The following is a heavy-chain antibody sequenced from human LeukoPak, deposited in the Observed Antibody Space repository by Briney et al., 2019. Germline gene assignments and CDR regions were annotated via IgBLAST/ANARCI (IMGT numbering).Heavy chain of an antibody. CDR3: ARDPPAVAINTYG. Sequence: GGSLRLSCAASGVTVSNNFMLWVRQALGKGLEWVSLVYSGGDTHYADSVKGRFTISRDKSKNTLYLQMNDLRPEDTAVYYCARDPPAVAINTYGWGQGTLVTVSS. CDR1: GVTVSNNF. J-gene: IGHJ4*02. D-gene: IGHD2-15*01. CDR2: VYSGGDT. V-gene: IGHV3-66*01.